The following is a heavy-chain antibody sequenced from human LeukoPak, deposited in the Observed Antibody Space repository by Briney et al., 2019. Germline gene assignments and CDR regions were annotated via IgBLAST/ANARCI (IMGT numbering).Heavy chain of an antibody. Sequence: ASVKVSCKASGYTFTSYGISWVRQAPGQGLEWMGWISAYNGNTNYAQKLQGRVTMTTDTSTSTAYMELRSLRSDDTAVYYCARDLEEGYYCSGGSCYSSGRFDPWGQGTLVTVSS. D-gene: IGHD2-15*01. CDR3: ARDLEEGYYCSGGSCYSSGRFDP. CDR1: GYTFTSYG. V-gene: IGHV1-18*01. CDR2: ISAYNGNT. J-gene: IGHJ5*02.